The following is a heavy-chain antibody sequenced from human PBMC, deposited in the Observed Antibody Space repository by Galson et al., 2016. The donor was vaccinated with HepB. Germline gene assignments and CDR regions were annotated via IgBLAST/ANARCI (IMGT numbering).Heavy chain of an antibody. D-gene: IGHD1-26*01. V-gene: IGHV3-21*01. Sequence: RQAPGKGLEWVSSISGSSSYIYYADSVKGRFTISRDNAKKSMYLQMNSLRAEVTAVYYCARQGSGSYYPLYYFDSWGQGTLVTVSS. J-gene: IGHJ4*02. CDR2: ISGSSSYI. CDR3: ARQGSGSYYPLYYFDS.